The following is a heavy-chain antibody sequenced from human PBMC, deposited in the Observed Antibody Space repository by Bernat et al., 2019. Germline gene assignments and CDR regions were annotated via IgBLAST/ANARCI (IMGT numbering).Heavy chain of an antibody. CDR2: VSAYNGDT. V-gene: IGHV1-18*01. CDR1: GFIFTSNG. CDR3: ATTSVSLYWYFDL. Sequence: QGELVQSGTEMKKLGASVRVSCKAPGFIFTSNGFAWVRQAPRQGLEWMGRVSAYNGDTQYAQKFQGRVLMTTDSSTTTAYMELKNLRSDDTAVYFCATTSVSLYWYFDLWGRGTLVTVSS. J-gene: IGHJ2*01.